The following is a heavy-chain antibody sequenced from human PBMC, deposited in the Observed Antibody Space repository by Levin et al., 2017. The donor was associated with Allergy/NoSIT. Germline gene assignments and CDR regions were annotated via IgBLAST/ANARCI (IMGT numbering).Heavy chain of an antibody. CDR2: INPNSGDT. CDR1: GYTLTDYY. Sequence: ASVKVSCKASGYTLTDYYLHWVRQAPGQGLEWMGCINPNSGDTKFAQRFQGRVTLTRDTSISTVYMELSRLTSDDTAVYYCARDGYFYGLGLEHNGFDIWGQGTMVIVSS. D-gene: IGHD1/OR15-1a*01. CDR3: ARDGYFYGLGLEHNGFDI. V-gene: IGHV1-2*02. J-gene: IGHJ3*02.